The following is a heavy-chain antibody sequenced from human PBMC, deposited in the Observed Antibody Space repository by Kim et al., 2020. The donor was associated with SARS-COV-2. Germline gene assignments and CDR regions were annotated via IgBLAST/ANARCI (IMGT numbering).Heavy chain of an antibody. D-gene: IGHD3-3*01. CDR3: AKGTLREWDAFHI. Sequence: GGSLRLSCAASGFTFSSYGMHWVRQAPGKGLEWVAIISYDGSNKYYADSVKGRFTISRDNSKNTLYLQMDSLRAEDTAVYYCAKGTLREWDAFHIWGQGTMVTVSS. J-gene: IGHJ3*02. CDR2: ISYDGSNK. V-gene: IGHV3-30*18. CDR1: GFTFSSYG.